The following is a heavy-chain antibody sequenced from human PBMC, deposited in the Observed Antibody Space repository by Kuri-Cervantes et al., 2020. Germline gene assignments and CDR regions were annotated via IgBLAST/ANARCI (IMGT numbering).Heavy chain of an antibody. V-gene: IGHV3-48*02. CDR1: GFTFNTYS. Sequence: GESLKISCVASGFTFNTYSMHWVRQAPGEGLEWVSYISSNSYTVYYADSVRGRFTISRDNAKNSLYLQMNSLGDEDTAVYYCARNNPQLMDGFWGQGTLVTVSS. CDR3: ARNNPQLMDGF. CDR2: ISSNSYTV. D-gene: IGHD1-1*01. J-gene: IGHJ4*02.